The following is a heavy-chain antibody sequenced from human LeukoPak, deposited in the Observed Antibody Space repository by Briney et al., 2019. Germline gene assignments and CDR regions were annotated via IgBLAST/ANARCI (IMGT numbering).Heavy chain of an antibody. D-gene: IGHD3-10*01. CDR1: GFTFSSYS. CDR3: AKDSGRVRGQIDY. V-gene: IGHV3-7*01. CDR2: IKQDGSEK. Sequence: GGSLRLSCAASGFTFSSYSMNWVRQAPGKGLEWVANIKQDGSEKYYVDSVKGRFTISRDNAKNSLYLQMNSLRAEDTAVYYCAKDSGRVRGQIDYWGQGTLVTVSS. J-gene: IGHJ4*02.